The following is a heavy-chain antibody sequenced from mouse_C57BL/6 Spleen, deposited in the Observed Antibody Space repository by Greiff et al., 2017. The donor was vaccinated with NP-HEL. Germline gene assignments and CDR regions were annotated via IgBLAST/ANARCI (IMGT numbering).Heavy chain of an antibody. D-gene: IGHD2-4*01. J-gene: IGHJ1*03. Sequence: EVKVVESEGGLVQPGSSMKLSCTASGFTFSDYYMAWVRQVPEKGLEWVANINYDGSSTYYLDSLKSRFIISRDNAKNILYLQMSSLKSEDTATYYCARDGYDYDGYFDVWGTGTTVTVSS. CDR3: ARDGYDYDGYFDV. V-gene: IGHV5-16*01. CDR2: INYDGSST. CDR1: GFTFSDYY.